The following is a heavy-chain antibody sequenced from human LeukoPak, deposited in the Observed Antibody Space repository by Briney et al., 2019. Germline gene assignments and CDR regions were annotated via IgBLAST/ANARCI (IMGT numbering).Heavy chain of an antibody. D-gene: IGHD2-15*01. CDR2: ISSSSYI. J-gene: IGHJ4*02. CDR1: GFTFSSYS. V-gene: IGHV3-21*01. CDR3: ASGLVVVAATTPFDY. Sequence: GGSLRLSCAASGFTFSSYSMNWVRQAPGKRLEWVSSISSSSYIYYADSVKGRFTISRDNAKNSLYLQMNSLRAEDTAVYYCASGLVVVAATTPFDYWGQGTLVTVSS.